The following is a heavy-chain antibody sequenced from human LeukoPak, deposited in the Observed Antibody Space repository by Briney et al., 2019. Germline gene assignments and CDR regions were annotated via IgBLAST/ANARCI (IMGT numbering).Heavy chain of an antibody. V-gene: IGHV3-9*01. CDR2: ISWNSGII. D-gene: IGHD2-21*02. Sequence: GGSLRLSCAASGFKFDDYAVHWVRQGPGKGLEWVSGISWNSGIIDYADSVNGRFTISRDNAKSSLFLQMNSLRVEDTALYYCAREGLTVDAFDIWGPGTVVTVSS. CDR3: AREGLTVDAFDI. J-gene: IGHJ3*02. CDR1: GFKFDDYA.